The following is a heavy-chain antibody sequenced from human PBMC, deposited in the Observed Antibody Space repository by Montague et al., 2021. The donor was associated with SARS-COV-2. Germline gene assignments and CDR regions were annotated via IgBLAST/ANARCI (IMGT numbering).Heavy chain of an antibody. CDR2: ISWDSGLI. Sequence: SLRLSCAASGFNLGDSAMHWIRQAPGKGLEWVSRISWDSGLIGYADSVQGRFTISRDNAKNSLYLQMNSLRVEDTAVYYCAKGKPVAGYFDHWGQGTLVTVSS. CDR3: AKGKPVAGYFDH. V-gene: IGHV3-9*01. CDR1: GFNLGDSA. J-gene: IGHJ4*02. D-gene: IGHD6-19*01.